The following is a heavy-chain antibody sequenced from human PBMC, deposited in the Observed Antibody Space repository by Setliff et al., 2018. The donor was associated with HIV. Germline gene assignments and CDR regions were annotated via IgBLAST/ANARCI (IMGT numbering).Heavy chain of an antibody. Sequence: SETLSLTCAVSGYSISTAYYWAWIRQSPGKGLEWIGGFHHSESAHYNPSLKSRVTISGQTSKNQFYLTLTSVTAADTAIYYCARQGAGYYYDSSDYYTGNGFDKWGQGTMVTVSS. CDR1: GYSISTAYY. CDR3: ARQGAGYYYDSSDYYTGNGFDK. D-gene: IGHD3-22*01. J-gene: IGHJ3*02. CDR2: FHHSESA. V-gene: IGHV4-38-2*01.